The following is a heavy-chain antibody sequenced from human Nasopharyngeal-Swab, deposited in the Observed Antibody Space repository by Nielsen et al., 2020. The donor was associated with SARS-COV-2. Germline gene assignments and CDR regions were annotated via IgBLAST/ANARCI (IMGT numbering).Heavy chain of an antibody. J-gene: IGHJ4*02. CDR1: GDSVSSNIAT. V-gene: IGHV6-1*01. Sequence: SETLSLTCAISGDSVSSNIATWNWIRQSPSRGLEWLGRTYYRSKWHDDFAGSVKSRIRINPDTSKNQFSLQLNSVTPEDTAVYYCARRGVGATGPFDYWGQGTPVIVSS. D-gene: IGHD1-26*01. CDR2: TYYRSKWHD. CDR3: ARRGVGATGPFDY.